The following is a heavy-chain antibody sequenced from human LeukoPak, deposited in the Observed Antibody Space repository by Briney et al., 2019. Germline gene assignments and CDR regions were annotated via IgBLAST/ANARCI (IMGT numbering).Heavy chain of an antibody. J-gene: IGHJ4*02. CDR1: GFTFSNYD. D-gene: IGHD3-22*01. V-gene: IGHV4-39*01. Sequence: KPGGSLRLSCAASGFTFSNYDMNWVRQAPGKGLEWIGSIYYSGSTYYSPSLKSRVTISVDTSKNQFSLKLSSVTAADTAVYYCARGLNWGQGTLVTVSS. CDR2: IYYSGST. CDR3: ARGLN.